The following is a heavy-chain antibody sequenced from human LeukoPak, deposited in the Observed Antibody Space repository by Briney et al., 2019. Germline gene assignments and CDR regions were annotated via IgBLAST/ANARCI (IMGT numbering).Heavy chain of an antibody. CDR3: ARSDPGFFSSGLSFDY. Sequence: PGGSLRLSCAASGFTFSSYSMNWVRQAPGKGLEWVSYISSSSSTIYYAASVKGRFTISRDNAKNSLYLQMNSLRADDTAVYYCARSDPGFFSSGLSFDYWGQGTLVTVSS. CDR1: GFTFSSYS. V-gene: IGHV3-48*01. CDR2: ISSSSSTI. D-gene: IGHD2/OR15-2a*01. J-gene: IGHJ4*02.